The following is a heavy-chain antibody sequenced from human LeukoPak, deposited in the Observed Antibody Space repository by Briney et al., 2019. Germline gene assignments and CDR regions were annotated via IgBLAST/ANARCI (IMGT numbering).Heavy chain of an antibody. CDR3: ARVLYDSSGYNAFDI. CDR2: ISSSGSTI. J-gene: IGHJ3*02. V-gene: IGHV3-48*04. D-gene: IGHD3-22*01. Sequence: GGSLRLSCAASGFTFSSYSMNWVRQAPGKGLEWVSYISSSGSTIYYADSVKGRFTISRDNAKNSLYLQMNSLRAEDTAVYYCARVLYDSSGYNAFDIWGQGTMVTVSS. CDR1: GFTFSSYS.